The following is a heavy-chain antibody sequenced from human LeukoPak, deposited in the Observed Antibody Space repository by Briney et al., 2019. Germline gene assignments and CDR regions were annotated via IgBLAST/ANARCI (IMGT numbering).Heavy chain of an antibody. J-gene: IGHJ4*02. V-gene: IGHV3-7*01. CDR3: ASEYFDDYGDYRYFDY. D-gene: IGHD4-17*01. Sequence: GGSLRLSCAASGFTFSSYWMSWVRQAPGKGLERVANIKQDGSEKYYVDSVKGRLTISRDNAKNSLYLQMNSLRAEDTAVYYCASEYFDDYGDYRYFDYWGQGTLVTVSS. CDR1: GFTFSSYW. CDR2: IKQDGSEK.